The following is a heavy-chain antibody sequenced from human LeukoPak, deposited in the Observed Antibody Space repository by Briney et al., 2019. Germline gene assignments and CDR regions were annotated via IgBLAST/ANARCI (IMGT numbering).Heavy chain of an antibody. V-gene: IGHV1-18*04. J-gene: IGHJ4*02. CDR3: ARDPMVYAIPLYSSSWDY. CDR2: ISAYNGNT. CDR1: GYTFTGYY. Sequence: ASVKVSCKASGYTFTGYYMHWVRQAPGQGLEWMGWISAYNGNTNYAQKLQGRVTMTTDTSTSTAYMELRSLRSDDTAVYYCARDPMVYAIPLYSSSWDYWGQGTLVTVSS. D-gene: IGHD2-8*01.